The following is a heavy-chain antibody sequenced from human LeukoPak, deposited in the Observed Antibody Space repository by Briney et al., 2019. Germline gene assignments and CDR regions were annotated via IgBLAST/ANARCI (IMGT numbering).Heavy chain of an antibody. CDR1: GFTFSSYA. J-gene: IGHJ4*02. V-gene: IGHV3-23*01. CDR2: LSGSGGNT. Sequence: GGSLRLSCAASGFTFSSYAMSWVRQAPGKGLEWVSGLSGSGGNTYYADSVKGRFTISRDNSKNTLYVQMNSLRAEDTAVYYCAKLPTSSSWKGGIDCWGQGTLVTVSS. D-gene: IGHD6-13*01. CDR3: AKLPTSSSWKGGIDC.